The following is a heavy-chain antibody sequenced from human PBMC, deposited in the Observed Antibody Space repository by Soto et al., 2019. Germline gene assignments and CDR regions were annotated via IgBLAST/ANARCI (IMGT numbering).Heavy chain of an antibody. V-gene: IGHV1-8*01. Sequence: QVQLVQSGAEVKKPGASVRVSCKASGYTFSGYDINWVRQATGQGLEWMGWVSPDSGSTGYAGIFQGRVTMTWDRSTTTAYMDLSSMKSEDSAVYYCARATELRYVEWSVYRGGNYDMDVWGQGTTVTVSS. D-gene: IGHD3-3*01. CDR3: ARATELRYVEWSVYRGGNYDMDV. CDR2: VSPDSGST. J-gene: IGHJ6*02. CDR1: GYTFSGYD.